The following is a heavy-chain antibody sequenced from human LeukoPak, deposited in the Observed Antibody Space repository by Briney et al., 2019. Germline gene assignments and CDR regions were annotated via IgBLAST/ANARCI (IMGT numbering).Heavy chain of an antibody. V-gene: IGHV4-4*07. Sequence: SETLSLTCTVSGGSITNFYWSWIRQPAGKGLEWIGRIYSSGTITYNPSLERRVSMSVDTSKNQFSLKLSSVTAADTAVYYCARDSGTTGEVKFDPWGQGTLVIVSS. CDR2: IYSSGTI. CDR3: ARDSGTTGEVKFDP. CDR1: GGSITNFY. J-gene: IGHJ5*02. D-gene: IGHD3-10*01.